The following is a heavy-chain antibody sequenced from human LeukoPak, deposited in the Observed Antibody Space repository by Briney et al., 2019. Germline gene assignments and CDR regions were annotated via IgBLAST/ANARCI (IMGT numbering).Heavy chain of an antibody. D-gene: IGHD3-10*01. CDR3: ARGLTYGSGSPIRD. J-gene: IGHJ4*02. CDR2: IYYSGST. V-gene: IGHV4-39*07. CDR1: GGSISSYY. Sequence: SETLSLTCTVSGGSISSYYWGWIRQPPGKGLEWIGSIYYSGSTYYNPSLKSRVTISVDTSKNQFSLKLSSVTAADTAVYYCARGLTYGSGSPIRDWGQGTLVTVSS.